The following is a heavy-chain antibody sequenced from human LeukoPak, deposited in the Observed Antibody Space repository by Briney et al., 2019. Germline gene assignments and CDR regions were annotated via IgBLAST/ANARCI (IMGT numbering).Heavy chain of an antibody. Sequence: GGSLRLSCAASGFIFSDYCMSWIRQAPGKGLEWVSYISVSGSTIYYADSVKGRFTISRDNAKNSLYLQMNSLRAEDTAVYYCASSRLATFDYWGQGTLVTVSS. V-gene: IGHV3-11*04. CDR2: ISVSGSTI. CDR1: GFIFSDYC. J-gene: IGHJ4*02. D-gene: IGHD6-19*01. CDR3: ASSRLATFDY.